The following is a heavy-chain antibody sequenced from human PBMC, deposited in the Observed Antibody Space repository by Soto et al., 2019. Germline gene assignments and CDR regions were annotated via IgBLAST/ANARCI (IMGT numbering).Heavy chain of an antibody. V-gene: IGHV4-38-2*01. J-gene: IGHJ4*02. CDR1: GYSISSGYY. CDR2: IYHSGST. D-gene: IGHD7-27*01. Sequence: SETLSLTCAVSGYSISSGYYWCWIRQPPGKGLEWIGSIYHSGSTYYNPSLKSRVTISVDTSKNQFSLKLSSVTAADTAVYYFARGRLLGYFDYWGQGTLVTVSS. CDR3: ARGRLLGYFDY.